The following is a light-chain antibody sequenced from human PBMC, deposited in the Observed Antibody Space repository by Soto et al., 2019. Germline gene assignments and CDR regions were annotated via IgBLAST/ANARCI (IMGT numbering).Light chain of an antibody. J-gene: IGLJ3*02. Sequence: QSALTQPASVSGSPGQSITISCTGTISDVGSYNLVSWYQQHPGKAPKLMIYEGSKRPSGVSNRFSGSKSTNTASLTISGLQAEDEADYSCCSYAGSSTWVFGGGTKLTVL. V-gene: IGLV2-23*01. CDR1: ISDVGSYNL. CDR2: EGS. CDR3: CSYAGSSTWV.